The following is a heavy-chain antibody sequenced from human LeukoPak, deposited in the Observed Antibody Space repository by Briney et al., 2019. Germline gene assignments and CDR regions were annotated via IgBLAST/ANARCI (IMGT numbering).Heavy chain of an antibody. Sequence: PSETLSLTCTVSGYSISSGYYWGWIRQPPGKGLEGIGSIYHSGSTYYNPSLKSRVTISVDTSKNQFSLKLSSVTAADTAVYYCARADYSSTWSHDYYYMDVWGKGTTVTVSS. D-gene: IGHD6-13*01. V-gene: IGHV4-38-2*02. CDR3: ARADYSSTWSHDYYYMDV. CDR2: IYHSGST. CDR1: GYSISSGYY. J-gene: IGHJ6*03.